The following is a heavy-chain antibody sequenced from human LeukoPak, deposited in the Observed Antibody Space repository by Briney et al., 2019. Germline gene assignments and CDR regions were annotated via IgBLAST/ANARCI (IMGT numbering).Heavy chain of an antibody. CDR1: GFTFSTYS. V-gene: IGHV3-48*02. J-gene: IGHJ4*02. CDR3: ARAFLGGDY. D-gene: IGHD3-3*02. CDR2: ISDTSYTI. Sequence: GGSLRLSCVASGFTFSTYSMNWVRQAPGKGLEWVSYISDTSYTIYYADSVKGRLTISRDNAKNSLYLQMSRPRDEDTAVYYCARAFLGGDYWGQGTLVTVSS.